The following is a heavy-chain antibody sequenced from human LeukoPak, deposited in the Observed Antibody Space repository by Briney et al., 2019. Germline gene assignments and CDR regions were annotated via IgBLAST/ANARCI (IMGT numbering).Heavy chain of an antibody. CDR1: GGSISSYY. CDR2: IYYSGST. D-gene: IGHD4-17*01. CDR3: ARDGPYGDYVDAFDI. Sequence: SETLSLTCTVSGGSISSYYWSWIRQPPGKGLEWIGYIYYSGSTNYNPSLKSRVTISVATSKNQFSLKLSSVTAADTAVYYCARDGPYGDYVDAFDIWGQGTMVTVSS. V-gene: IGHV4-59*01. J-gene: IGHJ3*02.